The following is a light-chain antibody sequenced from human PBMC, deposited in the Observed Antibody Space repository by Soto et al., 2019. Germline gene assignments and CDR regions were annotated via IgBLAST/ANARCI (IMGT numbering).Light chain of an antibody. CDR2: GAS. J-gene: IGKJ1*01. CDR1: QSVSSSY. Sequence: EIVLTQSPGTLSLSPGERATLSCRASQSVSSSYLAWYQQKPGQAPRLLIYGASSRATGIPDRFSGSGSGTDFTLTISRLEPDDFAVYYCQQYGSSSWTFGQGTKVYIK. CDR3: QQYGSSSWT. V-gene: IGKV3-20*01.